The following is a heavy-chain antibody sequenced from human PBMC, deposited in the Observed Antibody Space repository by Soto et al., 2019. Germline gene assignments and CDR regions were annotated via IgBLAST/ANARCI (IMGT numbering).Heavy chain of an antibody. Sequence: GGSLRLSCAASGFTFSSYSMSWVRQAPGKGLEWVSYISSTSGTMYYADSVKGRFTISRDNAENSLFLQMNTLRAEDTAVYYCARAYSSSGWYGILGYWGQGTLVTVSS. CDR1: GFTFSSYS. CDR3: ARAYSSSGWYGILGY. CDR2: ISSTSGTM. V-gene: IGHV3-48*01. J-gene: IGHJ4*02. D-gene: IGHD6-19*01.